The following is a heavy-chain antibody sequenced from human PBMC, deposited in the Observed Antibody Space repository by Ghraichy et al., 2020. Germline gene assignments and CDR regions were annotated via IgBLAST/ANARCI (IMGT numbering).Heavy chain of an antibody. CDR2: VGGSGGPT. Sequence: SCAASGFTFGSYGMSWVRQAPGKGLEWVAAVGGSGGPTYYANPAKGRFTISRDNSKNTLHLQMNSLRAEDTAVYYCAKHTSPSADSRSGWDFWGQGALVTVSS. J-gene: IGHJ4*02. CDR3: AKHTSPSADSRSGWDF. CDR1: GFTFGSYG. D-gene: IGHD6-19*01. V-gene: IGHV3-23*01.